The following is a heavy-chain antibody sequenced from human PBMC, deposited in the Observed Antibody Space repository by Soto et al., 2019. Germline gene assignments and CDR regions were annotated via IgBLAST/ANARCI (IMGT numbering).Heavy chain of an antibody. CDR2: IYNRGST. D-gene: IGHD6-6*01. CDR1: GASLSTHY. Sequence: PSETLSLRCTVSGASLSTHYWSWIRQPPGKALEWIGYIYNRGSTNQNPSLQSRVSISIDTSNNQFSLSLRSVTAADTAVYYCARTEYHQIRHDYGCQGTLVTVSS. V-gene: IGHV4-59*11. J-gene: IGHJ4*02. CDR3: ARTEYHQIRHDY.